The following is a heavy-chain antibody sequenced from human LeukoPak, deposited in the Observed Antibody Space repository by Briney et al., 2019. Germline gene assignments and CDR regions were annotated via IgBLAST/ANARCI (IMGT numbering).Heavy chain of an antibody. CDR3: ARSIAVTGRGNNWFDP. CDR1: GYTFTSYG. CDR2: ISAYNGNT. Sequence: ASVKVSCKASGYTFTSYGISWVRQAPGQGLEWMGWISAYNGNTNYAQKLQGRVTMTTDTSTSTAYMELRSLRSDDTAVYYCARSIAVTGRGNNWFDPWGQGAPVTVSS. V-gene: IGHV1-18*01. J-gene: IGHJ5*02. D-gene: IGHD6-19*01.